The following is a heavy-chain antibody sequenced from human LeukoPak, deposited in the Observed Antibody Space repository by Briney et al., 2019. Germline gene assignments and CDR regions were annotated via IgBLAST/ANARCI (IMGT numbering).Heavy chain of an antibody. CDR3: AKDLEVGATGHFDY. CDR1: GFTFSSYG. J-gene: IGHJ4*02. V-gene: IGHV3-30*18. CDR2: ISYDGSNK. Sequence: GGSLRLSCAASGFTFSSYGMHWVRQAPGKGLEWVAVISYDGSNKYYADSVKGRFTISRDNSKNTLYLQMNSLRAEDTAVYYCAKDLEVGATGHFDYWGQGTLVTVSS. D-gene: IGHD1-26*01.